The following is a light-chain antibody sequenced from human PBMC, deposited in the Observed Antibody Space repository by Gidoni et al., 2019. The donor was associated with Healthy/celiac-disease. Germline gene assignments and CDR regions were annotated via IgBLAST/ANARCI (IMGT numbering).Light chain of an antibody. J-gene: IGKJ5*01. V-gene: IGKV3-11*01. CDR2: DAS. CDR3: QQRSNWP. Sequence: EIVLTQSPATLSLSPGDRATLPCRASQSVSSYLAWYQQKPGQAPRPLIYDASNRATGIPARFSGSGSGTDVTLTISRLEPEDFAVYYCQQRSNWPFGQGTRLEIK. CDR1: QSVSSY.